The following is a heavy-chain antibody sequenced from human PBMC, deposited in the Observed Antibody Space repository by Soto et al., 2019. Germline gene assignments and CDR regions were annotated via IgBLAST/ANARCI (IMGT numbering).Heavy chain of an antibody. J-gene: IGHJ5*02. CDR2: ISYDGSNK. V-gene: IGHV3-30-3*01. CDR3: ARVKVVNWFHX. Sequence: PWGSLRLSCAASGFTFSSYAMHWVRQAPGKGLEWVAVISYDGSNKYYADSVKGRFTISRDNSKNTLYLQMNSLIAEDTAVYYCARVKVVNWFHXWGQVTLVTVSX. CDR1: GFTFSSYA. D-gene: IGHD2-2*01.